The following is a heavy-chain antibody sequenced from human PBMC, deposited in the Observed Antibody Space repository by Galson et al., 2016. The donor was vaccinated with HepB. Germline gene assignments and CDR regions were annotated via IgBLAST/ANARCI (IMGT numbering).Heavy chain of an antibody. D-gene: IGHD3-10*01. J-gene: IGHJ4*02. Sequence: SLRLSCAVSGLKFSDYGFHWVRQAPGKGLEWVAVIFYDGSEKHYPDSVKGRFTISRDNSKNKVYLQINSLRVDDTAVYYCARDRLWLGDNYLDYWGQGTLVTVSS. CDR1: GLKFSDYG. V-gene: IGHV3-33*01. CDR3: ARDRLWLGDNYLDY. CDR2: IFYDGSEK.